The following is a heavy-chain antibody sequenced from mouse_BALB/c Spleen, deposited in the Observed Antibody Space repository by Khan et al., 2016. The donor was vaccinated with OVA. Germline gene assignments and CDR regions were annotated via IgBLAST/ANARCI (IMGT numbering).Heavy chain of an antibody. J-gene: IGHJ4*01. CDR1: GFSLTNYG. Sequence: VQLQESGPGLVAPSQSLSITCTISGFSLTNYGIHWVRQPPGKGLEWLVMIWSYGSTTYNSALKSRLSISKDNSKSQVFLKMNSLQTDDTAMYYCARQPYYHYNIMDYWGQGTSVTVSS. CDR2: IWSYGST. CDR3: ARQPYYHYNIMDY. V-gene: IGHV2-6-1*01. D-gene: IGHD2-10*01.